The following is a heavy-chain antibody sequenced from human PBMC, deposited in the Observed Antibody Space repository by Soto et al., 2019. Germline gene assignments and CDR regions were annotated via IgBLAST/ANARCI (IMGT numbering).Heavy chain of an antibody. D-gene: IGHD3-3*01. V-gene: IGHV3-11*06. J-gene: IGHJ6*02. CDR3: ARDWRGYYGMDV. Sequence: PGGSLRLSCAASGFTFSDYYMSWIRQAPGKGLEWVSYISSSSSYTNYADSVKGRFTISRDNAKNSLYLQMNSLRAEDTAVYYCARDWRGYYGMDVWGQGTTVTVSS. CDR2: ISSSSSYT. CDR1: GFTFSDYY.